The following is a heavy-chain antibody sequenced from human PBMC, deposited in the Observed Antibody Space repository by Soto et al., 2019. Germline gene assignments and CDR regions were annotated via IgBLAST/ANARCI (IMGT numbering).Heavy chain of an antibody. D-gene: IGHD6-19*01. Sequence: QVQLVESGGGVVQPGRSLRLSCAASGFSFSISPMHWVRQAPGKGPEWVALISYDGTNKFYADAVKGRFTISRDNSKSKLYFQVDSLRREDAALYYCARDPKTSGGQQWEFNYFNSWGRGTLVTVSS. J-gene: IGHJ4*02. CDR2: ISYDGTNK. CDR3: ARDPKTSGGQQWEFNYFNS. V-gene: IGHV3-30*14. CDR1: GFSFSISP.